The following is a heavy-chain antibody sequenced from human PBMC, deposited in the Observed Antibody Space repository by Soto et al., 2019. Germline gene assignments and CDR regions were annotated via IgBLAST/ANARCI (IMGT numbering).Heavy chain of an antibody. CDR3: ARRAGATYDFWSWNYHGMDV. CDR2: ISSSSSYI. CDR1: GFTFSSYS. D-gene: IGHD3-3*01. V-gene: IGHV3-21*01. Sequence: GGSLRLSCAASGFTFSSYSMNWVRQAPGKGLEWVSSISSSSSYIYYADSVKGRFTISRDNAKNSLYLQMNSLRADDTAVYYFARRAGATYDFWSWNYHGMDVWVQGTTVTVSS. J-gene: IGHJ6*02.